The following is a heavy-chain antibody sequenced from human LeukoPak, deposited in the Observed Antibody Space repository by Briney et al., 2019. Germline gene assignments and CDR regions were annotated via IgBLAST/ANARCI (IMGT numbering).Heavy chain of an antibody. V-gene: IGHV4-31*03. CDR3: ARCPGGYHAFDI. D-gene: IGHD5-12*01. J-gene: IGHJ3*02. Sequence: TQSLTCTVSGGSISSGGYYWSWIRQHPGKGLEWIGYIYYSGSTYYNPSLKSRVTISVDTSKNQFSLKLSSVTAADTAVYYCARCPGGYHAFDIWGQGTMVTVSS. CDR2: IYYSGST. CDR1: GGSISSGGYY.